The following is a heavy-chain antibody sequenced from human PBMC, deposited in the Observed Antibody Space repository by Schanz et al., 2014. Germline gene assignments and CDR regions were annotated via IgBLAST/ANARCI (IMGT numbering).Heavy chain of an antibody. D-gene: IGHD1-26*01. CDR3: ARDMTSMGESGFYYYGMDV. CDR2: ISDNGIST. CDR1: GFVFRTFA. J-gene: IGHJ6*02. V-gene: IGHV3-23*01. Sequence: EVQLLESGGTVVQPGGSLRVSCAASGFVFRTFAMYWVRQAPGKGLEWVSGISDNGISTYYADSVKGRFTISRDNAKNSLYLQMNSLRAEDTAVYYCARDMTSMGESGFYYYGMDVWGQGTTATVSS.